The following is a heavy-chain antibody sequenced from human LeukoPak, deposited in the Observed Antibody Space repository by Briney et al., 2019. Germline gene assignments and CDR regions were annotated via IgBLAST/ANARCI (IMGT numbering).Heavy chain of an antibody. J-gene: IGHJ4*02. CDR2: IYYSGTT. D-gene: IGHD4-17*01. Sequence: SETLSLTCTVSGGSITRSSYHWGWIRQPPGKGLEWIGSIYYSGTTYYNPSLKSRVTILVDTSKNQFSLKLSSVTAADTAVYYCAREMTTVTGGDYWGQGTLVTVSS. CDR1: GGSITRSSYH. CDR3: AREMTTVTGGDY. V-gene: IGHV4-39*07.